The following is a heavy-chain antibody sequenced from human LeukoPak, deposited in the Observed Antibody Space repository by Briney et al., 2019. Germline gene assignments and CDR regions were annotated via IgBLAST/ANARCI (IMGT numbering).Heavy chain of an antibody. CDR3: ARRGSSSSEYFQS. CDR2: INPKSGDT. D-gene: IGHD6-6*01. CDR1: GYIFSDYY. V-gene: IGHV1-2*02. Sequence: GASVKVSCKASGYIFSDYYIHWVRQAPGQGLEWMGWINPKSGDTNYAQKFQGRVTMTRDTSVTTSYMELSRLRSEDTAVYYCARRGSSSSEYFQSWGQGTLVTVSS. J-gene: IGHJ1*01.